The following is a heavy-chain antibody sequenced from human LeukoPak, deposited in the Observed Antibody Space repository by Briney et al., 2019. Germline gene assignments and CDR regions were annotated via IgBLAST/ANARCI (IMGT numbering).Heavy chain of an antibody. V-gene: IGHV4-59*12. J-gene: IGHJ4*02. CDR1: GGSISSYY. CDR3: ARDTMFDY. Sequence: SETLSLNCTVSGGSISSYYWSWIRQPPGKGLEWIGYIHHSGSTYYNPSLKSRVTISVDRSKNQFSLKLSSVTAADTAVYYCARDTMFDYWGQGTLVTVSS. CDR2: IHHSGST. D-gene: IGHD3-10*01.